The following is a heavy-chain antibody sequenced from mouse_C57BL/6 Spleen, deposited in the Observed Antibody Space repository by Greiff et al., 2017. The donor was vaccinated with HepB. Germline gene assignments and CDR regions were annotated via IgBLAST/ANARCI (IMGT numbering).Heavy chain of an antibody. D-gene: IGHD4-1*01. J-gene: IGHJ1*03. Sequence: QVQLQQSGAELVRPGASVELSCKASGYTFTDYYINWVKQRPGQGLEWIARIYPGSGNTYYNEKFKGKATLTAEKSSSTAYMQLSSLTSEDSAVYFCARGWDDWYFDVWGTGTTVTVSS. V-gene: IGHV1-76*01. CDR1: GYTFTDYY. CDR3: ARGWDDWYFDV. CDR2: IYPGSGNT.